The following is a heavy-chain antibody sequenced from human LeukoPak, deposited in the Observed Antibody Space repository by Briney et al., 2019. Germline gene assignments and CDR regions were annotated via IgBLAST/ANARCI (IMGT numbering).Heavy chain of an antibody. V-gene: IGHV6-1*01. CDR3: ARGHSGSGIYYYYYGMEV. D-gene: IGHD3-10*01. CDR1: GDSVSSNSAA. CDR2: TYYRSKWYN. Sequence: SQTLSLTCAISGDSVSSNSAAWNWIRQSPSRGLEWLGRTYYRSKWYNDYAVSVKSRISINPDTSNNQFSLQLNSVTPEDTAVYYCARGHSGSGIYYYYYGMEVWGQGTTVTVSS. J-gene: IGHJ6*02.